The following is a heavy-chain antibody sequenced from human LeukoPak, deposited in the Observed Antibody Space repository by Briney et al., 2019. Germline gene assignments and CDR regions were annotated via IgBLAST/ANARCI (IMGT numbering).Heavy chain of an antibody. V-gene: IGHV3-13*01. CDR3: ASYGDYGSFDY. J-gene: IGHJ4*02. CDR2: IGIAGDT. Sequence: GGSLRLSCAASGFTFSSYDIHWVRQVTGKGLEWVSAIGIAGDTYYLDSVKGRFTISRENAKNSLYLQMNSLRAEDTAVYYCASYGDYGSFDYWGQGTLVTVSS. D-gene: IGHD4-17*01. CDR1: GFTFSSYD.